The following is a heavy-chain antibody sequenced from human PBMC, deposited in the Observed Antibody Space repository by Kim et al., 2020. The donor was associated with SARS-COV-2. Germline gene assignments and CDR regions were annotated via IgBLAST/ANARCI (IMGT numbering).Heavy chain of an antibody. CDR3: AREERLERTPFGDWPDP. J-gene: IGHJ5*02. CDR1: GFPFDDYN. Sequence: GGSLRLSCVASGFPFDDYNIHWVRQRPGKGLEWLSLINWDEVTTYSADSVKGRFTVSSDNSKNSLYVQMNSLRAEDTALYYCAREERLERTPFGDWPDP. V-gene: IGHV3-43*01. CDR2: INWDEVTT. D-gene: IGHD1-1*01.